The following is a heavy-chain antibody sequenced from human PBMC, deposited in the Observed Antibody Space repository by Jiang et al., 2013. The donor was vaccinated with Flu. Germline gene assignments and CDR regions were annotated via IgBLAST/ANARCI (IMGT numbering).Heavy chain of an antibody. D-gene: IGHD6-25*01. Sequence: GAEVKKPGASVKVSCKASGYTFASYGISWVRQAPGQGLERMGWISAYNGNTNYGQNLQGRVTMSTDTSTSTAYMELRSLRSDDTAVYYCARDHPTGGYDFYFYYGMDVWGQGTTVTVTS. CDR2: ISAYNGNT. J-gene: IGHJ6*02. V-gene: IGHV1-18*01. CDR1: GYTFASYG. CDR3: ARDHPTGGYDFYFYYGMDV.